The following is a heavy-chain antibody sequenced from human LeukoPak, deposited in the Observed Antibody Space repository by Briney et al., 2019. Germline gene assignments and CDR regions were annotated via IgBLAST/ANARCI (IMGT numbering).Heavy chain of an antibody. V-gene: IGHV1-46*01. J-gene: IGHJ6*03. CDR1: GYTFTSYY. CDR3: ARDYSIVGARSYMDV. Sequence: ASVKVSCKASGYTFTSYYMHWVRQAPGQGLEWMGIINPSGGSTSYAQKFQGRVTMTRDTSTSTVYMELSSLRSEDTAVYYCARDYSIVGARSYMDVWGKGTTVTVSS. CDR2: INPSGGST. D-gene: IGHD1-26*01.